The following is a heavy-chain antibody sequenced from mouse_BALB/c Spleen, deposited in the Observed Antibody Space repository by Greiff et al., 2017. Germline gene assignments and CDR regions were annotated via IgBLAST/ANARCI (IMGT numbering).Heavy chain of an antibody. J-gene: IGHJ4*01. V-gene: IGHV3-2*02. CDR2: ISYSGST. CDR1: GYSITSDYA. Sequence: EVMLVESGPGLVKPSQSLSLTCTVTGYSITSDYAWNWIRQFPGNKLEWMGYISYSGSTSYNPSLKSRISITRDTSKNQFFLQLNSVTTEDTATYYCASTDHYAMDYWGQGTSVTVSS. CDR3: ASTDHYAMDY. D-gene: IGHD1-1*01.